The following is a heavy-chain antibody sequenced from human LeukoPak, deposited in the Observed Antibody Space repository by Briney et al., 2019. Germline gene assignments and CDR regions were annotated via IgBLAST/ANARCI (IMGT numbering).Heavy chain of an antibody. CDR2: INTDGSST. V-gene: IGHV3-74*01. D-gene: IGHD2-2*01. CDR1: GFTLSGYW. Sequence: GGSLRLSCAASGFTLSGYWMHWVRHAPGKGLVWVSRINTDGSSTTYADSVKGRFTISRDNSKNTLYLQMNSLRAEDTAVYYCAKPPAPYCSSTSCKSRDWFDPWGQGTLVTVSS. CDR3: AKPPAPYCSSTSCKSRDWFDP. J-gene: IGHJ5*02.